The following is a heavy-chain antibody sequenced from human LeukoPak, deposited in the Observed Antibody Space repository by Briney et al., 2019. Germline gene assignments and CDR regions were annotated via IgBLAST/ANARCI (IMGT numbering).Heavy chain of an antibody. Sequence: PGGSLRLSCEASGFTFSDPYMSWVLQAPGKGLEWVSGISGSGDNTYYADSVKGRFTISRDNSKNTLYLQMNSLRADDTAVYYCAKGGLVHRFDPWGQGTLVTVSS. V-gene: IGHV3-23*01. J-gene: IGHJ5*02. CDR3: AKGGLVHRFDP. CDR1: GFTFSDPY. CDR2: ISGSGDNT.